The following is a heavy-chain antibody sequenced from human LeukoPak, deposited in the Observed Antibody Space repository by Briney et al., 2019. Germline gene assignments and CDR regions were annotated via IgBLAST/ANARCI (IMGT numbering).Heavy chain of an antibody. Sequence: GGSLRLSCAASGFTFSSYAMSWVRQAPGKELEWVSAISGSGGSTYYADSVKGRFTISRDNSKNTLYLQMNSLRAEDTAVYYCAKSREGTYYDILTGYWGQGTLVTVSS. J-gene: IGHJ4*02. D-gene: IGHD3-9*01. CDR1: GFTFSSYA. V-gene: IGHV3-23*01. CDR2: ISGSGGST. CDR3: AKSREGTYYDILTGY.